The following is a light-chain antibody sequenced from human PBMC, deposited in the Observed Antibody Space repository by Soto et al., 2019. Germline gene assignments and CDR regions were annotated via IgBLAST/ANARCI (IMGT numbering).Light chain of an antibody. CDR1: QSVDTY. CDR3: QQYATSPTT. CDR2: GTS. Sequence: EIVLTQSPGTLSLSPGERATVSCRASQSVDTYLAWYQLKPGQAPRLLIYGTSSRATGTPGRFSGSGSGTDFTLSISNVEPEDFAVYYCQQYATSPTTVGQGARLDNK. V-gene: IGKV3-20*01. J-gene: IGKJ5*01.